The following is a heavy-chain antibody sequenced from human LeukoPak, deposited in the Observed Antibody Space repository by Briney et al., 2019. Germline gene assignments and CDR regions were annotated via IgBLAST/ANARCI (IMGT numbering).Heavy chain of an antibody. CDR2: INPNSGGT. V-gene: IGHV1-2*02. J-gene: IGHJ4*02. D-gene: IGHD6-6*01. CDR1: GYTFTGYY. Sequence: GASVKVSCKASGYTFTGYYMHWVRQAPGQGLEWMGWINPNSGGTNYAQKFQGRVTMTRDTSISTAYMELSRLRSDDTAVYYCARGRSSKSTTQMTWGQGTLVTVSS. CDR3: ARGRSSKSTTQMT.